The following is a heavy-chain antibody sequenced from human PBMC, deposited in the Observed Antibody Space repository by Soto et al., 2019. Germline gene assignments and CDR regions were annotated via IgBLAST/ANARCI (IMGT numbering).Heavy chain of an antibody. J-gene: IGHJ4*02. CDR3: ASVHYYDSSGYPDY. CDR1: GFTFSSYS. V-gene: IGHV3-21*01. D-gene: IGHD3-22*01. Sequence: GGSLRLSCAASGFTFSSYSINWVRQAQGKGLEWVSSISSSSYIYYADSVKGRFTISRDNAKNSLYLQMNSLRAEDTAVYYCASVHYYDSSGYPDYWGQGTLVTVSS. CDR2: ISSSSYI.